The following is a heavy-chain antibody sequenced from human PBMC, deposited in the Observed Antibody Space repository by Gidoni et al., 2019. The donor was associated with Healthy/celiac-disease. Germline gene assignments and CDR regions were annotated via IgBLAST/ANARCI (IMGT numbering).Heavy chain of an antibody. CDR3: ARGLGSIVEAGSYYYYGMDV. CDR2: IIPIFGTA. CDR1: GGTFSSYA. D-gene: IGHD1-26*01. V-gene: IGHV1-69*01. Sequence: QVQLVQSGAEVKKPGSSVKVSCKASGGTFSSYAISWVRQAPGQGLAWMGGIIPIFGTANYAQKFQGRVTITADESTSTAYMELSSLRSEDTAVYYCARGLGSIVEAGSYYYYGMDVWGQGTTVTVSS. J-gene: IGHJ6*02.